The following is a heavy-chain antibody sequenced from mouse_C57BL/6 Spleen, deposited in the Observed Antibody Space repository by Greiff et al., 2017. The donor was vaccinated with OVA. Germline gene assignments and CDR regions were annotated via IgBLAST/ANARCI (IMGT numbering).Heavy chain of an antibody. J-gene: IGHJ3*01. CDR2: IYPGSGST. V-gene: IGHV1-55*01. D-gene: IGHD2-4*01. Sequence: VQLQQPGAELVKPGASVKMSCKASGYTFTSYWITWVKQRPGQGLEWIGDIYPGSGSTNYNEKFKSKATLTVDTSSSTAYMQLSSLTSEDSAVYYCARGGYDYEGFAYWGQGTLVTVSA. CDR3: ARGGYDYEGFAY. CDR1: GYTFTSYW.